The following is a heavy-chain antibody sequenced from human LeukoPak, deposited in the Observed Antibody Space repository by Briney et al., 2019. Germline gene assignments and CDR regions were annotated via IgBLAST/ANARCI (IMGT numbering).Heavy chain of an antibody. D-gene: IGHD1-7*01. CDR1: GYTFTGYY. Sequence: ASVKVSCKASGYTFTGYYIHWVRQAPGQGLEWMGRIHPNSGGTKYAQNFQGRVTLTWDTSMSTVYMDLTRLISDDTAVYFCAMQENSLFDYWGQGTLVTVSS. J-gene: IGHJ4*02. CDR2: IHPNSGGT. V-gene: IGHV1-2*06. CDR3: AMQENSLFDY.